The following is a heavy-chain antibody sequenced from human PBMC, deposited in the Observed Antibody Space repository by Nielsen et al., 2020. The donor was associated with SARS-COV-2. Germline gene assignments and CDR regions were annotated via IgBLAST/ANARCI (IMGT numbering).Heavy chain of an antibody. CDR2: IHYGGTT. CDR1: VSGASIYSNTYH. Sequence: SETLSLTCFVSVSGASIYSNTYHWGWIRQPPGKGLEWIGSIHYGGTTYYSPSLKSRVTISVENSQNQFSLNLKSVTAADTAVYYCARGTTVTWFDAWGPGTLVTVSS. J-gene: IGHJ5*02. CDR3: ARGTTVTWFDA. V-gene: IGHV4-39*01. D-gene: IGHD4-17*01.